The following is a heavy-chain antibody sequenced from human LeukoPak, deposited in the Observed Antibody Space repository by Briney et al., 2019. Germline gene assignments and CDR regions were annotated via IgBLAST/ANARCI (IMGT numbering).Heavy chain of an antibody. Sequence: PGGSLRLSCAASGFTFSSYTMSWVRQAPGKGLERVSYISSSSSTIYYADSVKGRFTISRDNAKNSLYLQMNSLRAEDTAVYYCASFPYYDFWSGYPNWFDPWGQGTLVTVSS. CDR1: GFTFSSYT. J-gene: IGHJ5*02. V-gene: IGHV3-48*01. D-gene: IGHD3-3*01. CDR3: ASFPYYDFWSGYPNWFDP. CDR2: ISSSSSTI.